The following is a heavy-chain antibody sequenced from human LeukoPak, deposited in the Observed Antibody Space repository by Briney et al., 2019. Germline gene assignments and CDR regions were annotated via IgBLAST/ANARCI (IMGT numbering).Heavy chain of an antibody. CDR2: ISYDGSNK. V-gene: IGHV3-30*04. J-gene: IGHJ4*02. Sequence: GRSLRLSCAASGFTFSSYAMHWVRQAPGKGLEWVAVISYDGSNKYYADSVKGRFTTSRDNSKNTLYLQMNSLRAEDTAVYYCARELEPTYGDYVGPFDYWGQGTLVTVSS. CDR3: ARELEPTYGDYVGPFDY. D-gene: IGHD4-17*01. CDR1: GFTFSSYA.